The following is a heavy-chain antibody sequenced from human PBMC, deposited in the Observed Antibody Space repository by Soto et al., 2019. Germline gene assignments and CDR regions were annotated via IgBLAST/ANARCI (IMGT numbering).Heavy chain of an antibody. D-gene: IGHD1-26*01. CDR1: GNSLISNS. J-gene: IGHJ6*02. Sequence: GYSLNIFCKASGNSLISNSIGGVRLKHGKGLEWMGIIYPGDSDTRYSPSFQGQVTISADKSISTAYLQWSNLKASDTAMYYCARSIVGAPYYGMDVWGQGTTVTVSS. CDR3: ARSIVGAPYYGMDV. V-gene: IGHV5-51*01. CDR2: IYPGDSDT.